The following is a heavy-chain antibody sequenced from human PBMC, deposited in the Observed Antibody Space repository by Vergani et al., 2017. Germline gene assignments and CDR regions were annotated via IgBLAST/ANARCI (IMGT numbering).Heavy chain of an antibody. CDR3: YTDYHDY. D-gene: IGHD2-2*02. CDR1: GITFKNAW. Sequence: EVQVVESGGGVIKPGGSLRLSCVVSGITFKNAWINWVRQAPGKGLEWIGRIRSKNDGGTADYAAPLKGSFTISRDHSKDSAFLLVNNLKTEDTAVYFCYTDYHDYWGQGTLVTVSS. J-gene: IGHJ4*02. V-gene: IGHV3-15*01. CDR2: IRSKNDGGTA.